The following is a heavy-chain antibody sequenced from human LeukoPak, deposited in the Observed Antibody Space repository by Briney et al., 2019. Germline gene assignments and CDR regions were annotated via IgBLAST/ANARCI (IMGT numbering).Heavy chain of an antibody. J-gene: IGHJ4*02. CDR1: GGSVSSGSYY. Sequence: SETLSLTCTVSGGSVSSGSYYWSWIRQPPGKEQEWIGYIYYSGSTNYNPSLKSRVTISVDTSKNQFSLRLSSVTAADTAVYYCAREVGIAARPFDYWGQGTLVTVSS. CDR2: IYYSGST. V-gene: IGHV4-61*01. CDR3: AREVGIAARPFDY. D-gene: IGHD6-6*01.